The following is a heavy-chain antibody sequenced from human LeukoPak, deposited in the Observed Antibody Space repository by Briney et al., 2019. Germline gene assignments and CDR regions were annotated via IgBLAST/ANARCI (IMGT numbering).Heavy chain of an antibody. J-gene: IGHJ4*02. D-gene: IGHD3-22*01. V-gene: IGHV3-23*01. CDR1: GFTFSSYE. CDR3: AREREITMIVVAPFDY. CDR2: ISGSGGST. Sequence: GGCLRLSCAASGFTFSSYEMNWVRQAPGKGLEWVSAISGSGGSTYYADSVKGRFTISRDNSKNTLYLQMNSLRAEDTAVYYCAREREITMIVVAPFDYWGQGTLVTVSS.